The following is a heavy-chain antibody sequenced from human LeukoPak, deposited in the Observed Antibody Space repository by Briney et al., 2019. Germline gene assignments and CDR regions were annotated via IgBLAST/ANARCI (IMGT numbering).Heavy chain of an antibody. J-gene: IGHJ6*03. CDR3: ARYASSAYYYYMDV. Sequence: WASVKVSCKASGYTFSSYSMNWVRQAPGKGLEWVSSISSSSSYIYYADSVKGRFTISRDNAKNSLYLQMNSLRAEDTAVYYCARYASSAYYYYMDVWGKGTTVTVSS. D-gene: IGHD2-2*01. V-gene: IGHV3-21*01. CDR2: ISSSSSYI. CDR1: GYTFSSYS.